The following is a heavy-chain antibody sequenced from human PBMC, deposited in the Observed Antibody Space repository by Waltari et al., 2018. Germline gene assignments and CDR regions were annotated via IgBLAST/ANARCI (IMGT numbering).Heavy chain of an antibody. Sequence: QVQLVQSGAEVKKPGSSVKVSCKASGGTFSSYTIRWVRQAPGQGLEWMGRIIPILGIANYAQKFQGRVTITADKSTSTACMELSSLRSEDTAVYYCARESVLEWLYTNWFDPWGQGTLVTVSS. CDR3: ARESVLEWLYTNWFDP. CDR1: GGTFSSYT. D-gene: IGHD3-3*01. J-gene: IGHJ5*02. V-gene: IGHV1-69*08. CDR2: IIPILGIA.